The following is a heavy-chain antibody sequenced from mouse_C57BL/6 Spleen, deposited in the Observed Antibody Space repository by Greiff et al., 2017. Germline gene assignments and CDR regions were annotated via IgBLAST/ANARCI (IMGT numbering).Heavy chain of an antibody. CDR2: ISSGSSTI. V-gene: IGHV5-17*01. CDR1: GFTFSDYG. D-gene: IGHD1-1*01. Sequence: DVKLQESGGGLVKPGGSLKLSCAASGFTFSDYGMHWVRQAPEKGLEWVAYISSGSSTIYYADTVKGRFTIARDNAKNTLFLQMTSLRSEDTAMYYCARPPYGSSNYYAMDYWGQGTSVTVSS. J-gene: IGHJ4*01. CDR3: ARPPYGSSNYYAMDY.